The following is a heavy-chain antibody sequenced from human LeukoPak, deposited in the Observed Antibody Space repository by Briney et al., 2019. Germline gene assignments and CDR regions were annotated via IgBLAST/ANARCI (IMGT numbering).Heavy chain of an antibody. J-gene: IGHJ5*02. Sequence: SETLSLTCTVSGGPIDSHYWTWIRQPPGKGLEWIAFIYHSGSAVYSPSLRSRVTMSVDRSKRQFSLNLSSVTAADTAVYYCARGVAVGGTTHFDPWGQGTLVTVSS. CDR1: GGPIDSHY. CDR2: IYHSGSA. CDR3: ARGVAVGGTTHFDP. V-gene: IGHV4-59*08. D-gene: IGHD6-13*01.